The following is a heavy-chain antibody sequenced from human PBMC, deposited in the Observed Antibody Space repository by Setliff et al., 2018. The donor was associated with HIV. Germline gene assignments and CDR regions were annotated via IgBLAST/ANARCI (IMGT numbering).Heavy chain of an antibody. D-gene: IGHD2-21*01. J-gene: IGHJ4*02. Sequence: ASVKVSCKTSEYDINDQYINWVRQAPGQGLEWMGWINAGNGDTRYSPKFQGRVTFTRDSSASTVYMEMSSLRSEDTAMFYCARGDFDFWGQGTLVTVSS. CDR3: ARGDFDF. CDR2: INAGNGDT. CDR1: EYDINDQY. V-gene: IGHV1-3*01.